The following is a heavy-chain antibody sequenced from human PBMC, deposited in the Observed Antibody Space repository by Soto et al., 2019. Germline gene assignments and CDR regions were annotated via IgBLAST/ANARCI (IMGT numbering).Heavy chain of an antibody. J-gene: IGHJ4*02. CDR3: AKGGRQWLVTSDFNY. CDR1: GFTFSDYA. V-gene: IGHV3-30*18. CDR2: VSHDGRNT. D-gene: IGHD6-19*01. Sequence: VQLVESGGGVVQPGRSLRLSCAASGFTFSDYAMHWVRQAPGKGLEWVAVVSHDGRNTHYADSVKGRFTISRDSSKNTVSLGLTSLRAEDTAVYYCAKGGRQWLVTSDFNYWGQGALVTGSS.